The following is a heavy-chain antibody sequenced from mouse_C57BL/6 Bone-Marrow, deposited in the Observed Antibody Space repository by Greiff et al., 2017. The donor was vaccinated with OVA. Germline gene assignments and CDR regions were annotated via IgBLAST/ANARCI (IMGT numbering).Heavy chain of an antibody. CDR1: GFNIKDDY. CDR2: IDPENGDT. V-gene: IGHV14-4*01. CDR3: TTGLYYDYDGGRAMDY. D-gene: IGHD2-4*01. Sequence: EVQLQQSGAELVRPGASVKLSCTASGFNIKDDYMHWVKQRPEQGLEWIGWIDPENGDTEYASKFQGKATITADTSSNTTYLKLSSLTSEDTAVYYCTTGLYYDYDGGRAMDYWGQGTSVTVSS. J-gene: IGHJ4*01.